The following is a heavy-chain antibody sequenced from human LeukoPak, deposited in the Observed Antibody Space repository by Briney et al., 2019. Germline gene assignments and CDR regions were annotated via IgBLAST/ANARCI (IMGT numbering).Heavy chain of an antibody. V-gene: IGHV4-61*02. Sequence: SQTLSLTCTVSGGSISSGSYYWSWIRQPAGKGLEWIGRIYTSGSTNYNPSLKSRVTISVDTSKNQFSLNLNSVTAADTAVFYCASYSNLRPDVFDIWGQGTMVTVSS. CDR2: IYTSGST. CDR1: GGSISSGSYY. D-gene: IGHD2/OR15-2a*01. J-gene: IGHJ3*02. CDR3: ASYSNLRPDVFDI.